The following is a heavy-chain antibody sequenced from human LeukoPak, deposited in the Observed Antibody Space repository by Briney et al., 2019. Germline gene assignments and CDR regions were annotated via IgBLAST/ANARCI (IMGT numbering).Heavy chain of an antibody. J-gene: IGHJ4*02. CDR2: IYYSGST. CDR1: GGSISSSSYY. CDR3: ARESGFRGIAAVRH. V-gene: IGHV4-39*02. Sequence: SETLSLTCTVSGGSISSSSYYWGWIRQPPGKGLEWIGSIYYSGSTYYNPSLKSRVTISVDTSKNQFSLKLSSVTAADTAVYYCARESGFRGIAAVRHWGQGTLVTVSS. D-gene: IGHD6-13*01.